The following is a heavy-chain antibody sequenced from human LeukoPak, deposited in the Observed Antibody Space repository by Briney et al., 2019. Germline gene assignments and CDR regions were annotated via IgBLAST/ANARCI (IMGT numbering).Heavy chain of an antibody. J-gene: IGHJ4*02. CDR1: GGSISNDY. V-gene: IGHV4-39*01. Sequence: SETLSLTCTVSGGSISNDYWGWVRQPPGKGLQWIASASTYYSSSFESRVTMSIDTSKNQFSLRLASLTAADTAVYYCGRHAAFAPFDLWGQGSLVTVSS. CDR2: AST. CDR3: GRHAAFAPFDL.